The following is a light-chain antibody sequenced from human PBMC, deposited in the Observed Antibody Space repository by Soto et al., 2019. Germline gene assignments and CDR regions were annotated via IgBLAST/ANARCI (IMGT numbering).Light chain of an antibody. J-gene: IGKJ1*01. V-gene: IGKV3-15*01. CDR1: QSVSSD. CDR2: GAS. CDR3: QQYDNWPQT. Sequence: EIVMTQSPSTLSVSPPERATLSCRASQSVSSDLAWYQHKPGQAPRLLIYGASTRATGIPARFSGRGSGTEFTLTISSLQSVDFAVYYCQQYDNWPQTFGQGTKVDI.